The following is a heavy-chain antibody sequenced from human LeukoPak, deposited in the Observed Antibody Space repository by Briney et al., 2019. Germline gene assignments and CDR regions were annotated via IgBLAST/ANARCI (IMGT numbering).Heavy chain of an antibody. Sequence: GGSLRLSCAASGFTVSSNYMSWVRQAPGKGLEWVSVIYSGGSTYYADSVKGRFTISRDNSKNTLYLQMNSLRAEVTAVYYCAREDYGRSRYYYGMDVWGQGTTVTVSS. CDR1: GFTVSSNY. V-gene: IGHV3-66*01. J-gene: IGHJ6*02. D-gene: IGHD4-17*01. CDR3: AREDYGRSRYYYGMDV. CDR2: IYSGGST.